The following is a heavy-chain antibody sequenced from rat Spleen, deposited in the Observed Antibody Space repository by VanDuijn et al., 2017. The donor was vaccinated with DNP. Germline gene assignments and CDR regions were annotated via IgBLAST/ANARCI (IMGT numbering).Heavy chain of an antibody. J-gene: IGHJ3*01. V-gene: IGHV5-35*01. Sequence: EVQLVESGGDLVQPGRSLKLSCAVSGITFSNYGMHWIRQAPGKGLEWVASITPDGSTTYDPDTVKGRFMISKDDARNTGYLQMNNRRAEDTAMYYCSSGGPNMVQGNWFAYWGQGTLVTVSS. CDR2: ITPDGSTT. CDR1: GITFSNYG. CDR3: SSGGPNMVQGNWFAY. D-gene: IGHD1-11*01.